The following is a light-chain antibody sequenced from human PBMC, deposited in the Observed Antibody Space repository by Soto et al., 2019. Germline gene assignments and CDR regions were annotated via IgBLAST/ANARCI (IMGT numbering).Light chain of an antibody. Sequence: DIVMTQSPGTLSVSPGERATLSCRASQSVSSTLAWYQQKPGQAPRLLLYDASTRATGIPARFSGSGSGTDFTLSISSLQSEDFAVYFCQQYNTWPPYTFGQGTKLEI. J-gene: IGKJ2*01. V-gene: IGKV3-15*01. CDR2: DAS. CDR1: QSVSST. CDR3: QQYNTWPPYT.